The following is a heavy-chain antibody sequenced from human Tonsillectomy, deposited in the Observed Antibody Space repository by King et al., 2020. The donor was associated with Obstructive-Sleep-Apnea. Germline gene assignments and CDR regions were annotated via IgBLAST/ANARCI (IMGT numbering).Heavy chain of an antibody. J-gene: IGHJ4*02. CDR1: GYTFTSYG. D-gene: IGHD5-24*01. CDR2: ISAYNGNT. Sequence: GGGGRKPGASVKVSCKASGYTFTSYGISWVRQAPGQGLEWMGWISAYNGNTNYAQKLQGRVTMTTDTSTSTAYMELRSLRSDDTAVYYCARDGYILHLFDYWGQGTLVTVSS. V-gene: IGHV1-18*01. CDR3: ARDGYILHLFDY.